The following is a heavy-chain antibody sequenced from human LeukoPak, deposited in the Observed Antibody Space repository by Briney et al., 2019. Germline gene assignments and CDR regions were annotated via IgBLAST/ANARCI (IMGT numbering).Heavy chain of an antibody. Sequence: SETLSLTCTVSGGSISSYYWSWIRQPPGKGLEWIGYIYYSGSTNYNPSPKSRVTISVETSKNQFSLKLSSVTAADTAVYYCARWGGSYYPAFDYWGQGTLVTVSS. CDR1: GGSISSYY. CDR2: IYYSGST. CDR3: ARWGGSYYPAFDY. J-gene: IGHJ4*02. V-gene: IGHV4-59*01. D-gene: IGHD1-26*01.